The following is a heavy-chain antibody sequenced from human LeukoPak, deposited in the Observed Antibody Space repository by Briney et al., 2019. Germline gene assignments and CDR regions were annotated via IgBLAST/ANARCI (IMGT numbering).Heavy chain of an antibody. J-gene: IGHJ5*02. Sequence: ASVKVSCKASGYTFTSYAMNWVRQAPGQGLEWMGWINTNTGNPTYAQGFTGRFVFSLDTSVSTAYLQISSLKAEDTAVYYCATRIAVAGTWAVLSWGQGTLVTVSS. D-gene: IGHD6-19*01. CDR2: INTNTGNP. CDR1: GYTFTSYA. V-gene: IGHV7-4-1*02. CDR3: ATRIAVAGTWAVLS.